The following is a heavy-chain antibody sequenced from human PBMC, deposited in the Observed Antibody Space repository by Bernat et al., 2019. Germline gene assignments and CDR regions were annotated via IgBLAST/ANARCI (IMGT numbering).Heavy chain of an antibody. J-gene: IGHJ6*02. CDR2: IYYSGST. CDR3: ASPPAGFNYYYYGMDV. Sequence: QLQLQESGPGLVKPSETLSLTCTVSGGSISSSSYYWGWIRQPPGKGLEWIGSIYYSGSTYYNPSLKSRVTISVDTSKNQFSLKLSSVTAADTAVYYCASPPAGFNYYYYGMDVWGQGTTVTVSS. V-gene: IGHV4-39*01. D-gene: IGHD3-16*01. CDR1: GGSISSSSYY.